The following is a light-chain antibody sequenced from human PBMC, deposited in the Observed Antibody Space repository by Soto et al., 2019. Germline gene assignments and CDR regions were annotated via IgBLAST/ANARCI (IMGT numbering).Light chain of an antibody. CDR3: QQYHTVPYT. CDR1: QSISSW. J-gene: IGKJ2*01. CDR2: DAS. Sequence: DIQMTQSPSTLSASVGDRVTITFRASQSISSWLAWYQQKPGKAPKLLIYDASSLESGVPSRFSGSGSGTEFTLTISSLQPDDFATYYCQQYHTVPYTFGQGTKLEIK. V-gene: IGKV1-5*01.